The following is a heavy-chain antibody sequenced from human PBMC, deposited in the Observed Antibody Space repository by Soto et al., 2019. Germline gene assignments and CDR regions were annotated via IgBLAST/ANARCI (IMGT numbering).Heavy chain of an antibody. V-gene: IGHV1-69*02. J-gene: IGHJ3*02. Sequence: QVQLVQSGAEVKKPGSSVKVSCKASGGTFSSYTISWVRQAPGQGLEWMGRIIPILGIANYAQKFQGRVTITADKSTSTAYMELSSLRSEDTAVYYCARPRGSYRSPHDAFDIWGQGTMVTVSS. CDR1: GGTFSSYT. CDR3: ARPRGSYRSPHDAFDI. CDR2: IIPILGIA. D-gene: IGHD3-16*02.